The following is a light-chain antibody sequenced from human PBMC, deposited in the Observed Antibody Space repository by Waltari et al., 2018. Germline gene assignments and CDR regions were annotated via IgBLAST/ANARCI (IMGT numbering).Light chain of an antibody. CDR3: NSRDSSGNQWV. Sequence: SSELTQHPAVSVALGQTVRITCQGDSVRSYYTKRYQQKPRQAPFLVIFAKNNRPSGLPDRFSGSSSGNTASLTITGAQAEDEADDYCNSRDSSGNQWVFGGGTKLTVL. J-gene: IGLJ3*02. CDR1: SVRSYY. V-gene: IGLV3-19*01. CDR2: AKN.